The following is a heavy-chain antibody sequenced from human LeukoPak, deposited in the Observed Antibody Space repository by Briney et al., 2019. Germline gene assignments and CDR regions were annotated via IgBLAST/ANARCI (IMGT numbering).Heavy chain of an antibody. Sequence: GESLKISCKGSGYSFTTYWIGWVRQMPGKGLEWRGIIYPGDSDTRDSPSLQGQVTISADKSISTAYLQWSSLTASDTAMYYCGRHLHADLYFDYWGQGTLVTVSS. CDR1: GYSFTTYW. V-gene: IGHV5-51*01. CDR2: IYPGDSDT. J-gene: IGHJ4*02. CDR3: GRHLHADLYFDY. D-gene: IGHD4-17*01.